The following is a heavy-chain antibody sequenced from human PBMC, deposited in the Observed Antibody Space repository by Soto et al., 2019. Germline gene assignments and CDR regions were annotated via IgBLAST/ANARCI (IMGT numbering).Heavy chain of an antibody. CDR2: IIPIFGTA. V-gene: IGHV1-69*01. CDR1: GGTFSSYA. Sequence: QVQLAQSGAEVKKPGSSVKVSCKASGGTFSSYAISWVRQAPGQGLEWMGGIIPIFGTANYAQKFQGRVTITADESTSTAYMELSSLRSEDTAVYYCASLYCSSTSCSPDPYYYYGMDVWGQGTTVTVSS. J-gene: IGHJ6*02. CDR3: ASLYCSSTSCSPDPYYYYGMDV. D-gene: IGHD2-2*01.